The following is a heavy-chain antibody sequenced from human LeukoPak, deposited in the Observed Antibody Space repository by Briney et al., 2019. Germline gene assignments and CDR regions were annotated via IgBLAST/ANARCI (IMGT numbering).Heavy chain of an antibody. CDR2: IRYDGSNK. Sequence: GVSLRLSCAASGFTFSSYGMHWVRQTPGKGLEGVAFIRYDGSNKYSADSVKGRFTIYRDNSKNTLYLQMNSLRAEDTAVYYCAKDHFGSSWPYYIDYWGQGTLVNVSS. D-gene: IGHD6-13*01. J-gene: IGHJ4*02. CDR1: GFTFSSYG. CDR3: AKDHFGSSWPYYIDY. V-gene: IGHV3-30*02.